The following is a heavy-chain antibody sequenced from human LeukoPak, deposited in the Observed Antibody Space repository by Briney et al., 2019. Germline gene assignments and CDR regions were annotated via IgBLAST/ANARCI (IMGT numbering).Heavy chain of an antibody. CDR2: IYYSGST. CDR1: GGSISSSSYY. CDR3: ARSNYGGTYWYFDL. D-gene: IGHD4-17*01. V-gene: IGHV4-39*07. Sequence: SETLSLTCTVSGGSISSSSYYWGWIRQPPGKGLEWIGSIYYSGSTYHNPSLKSRVTISVDTSKNQFSLKLSSVTAADTAVYYCARSNYGGTYWYFDLWGRGTLVTVSS. J-gene: IGHJ2*01.